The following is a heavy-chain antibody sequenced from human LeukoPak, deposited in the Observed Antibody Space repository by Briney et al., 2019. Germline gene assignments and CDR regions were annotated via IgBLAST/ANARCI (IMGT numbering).Heavy chain of an antibody. Sequence: SETLSLTCTVSGGSISSTSYYWGWIRQPPGKGLEWIGNIYYSGSTYYNPSVKSRVTMSVDTSKNQFSLKLGSVTAADTAMYYCASLYYSDSAFNYWGQGTLVTVSS. CDR2: IYYSGST. CDR3: ASLYYSDSAFNY. V-gene: IGHV4-39*07. D-gene: IGHD3-10*01. J-gene: IGHJ4*02. CDR1: GGSISSTSYY.